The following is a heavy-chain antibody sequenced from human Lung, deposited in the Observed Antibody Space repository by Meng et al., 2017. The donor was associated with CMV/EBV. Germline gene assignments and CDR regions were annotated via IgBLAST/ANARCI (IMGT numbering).Heavy chain of an antibody. J-gene: IGHJ5*01. Sequence: SXXVTXQASGGTFSDYTISWVRQAPGQGLEWMGRTTPIVGIPRYAQRYQDRVTITADKFTGTSYMEVTRVTFEDAAVYFCATSQCSSDNSRDAYNWCDSWXQGTXVTVDS. CDR1: GGTFSDYT. CDR2: TTPIVGIP. D-gene: IGHD2-2*01. CDR3: ATSQCSSDNSRDAYNWCDS. V-gene: IGHV1-69*02.